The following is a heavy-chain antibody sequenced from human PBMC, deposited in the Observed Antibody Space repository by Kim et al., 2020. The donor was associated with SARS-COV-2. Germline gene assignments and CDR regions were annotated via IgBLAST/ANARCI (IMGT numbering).Heavy chain of an antibody. V-gene: IGHV3-30*03. Sequence: KYYADSGKGRFTISRDNSKNPLYLQMNSLRAEDTAVYYCASLSFSSSPFDYWGQGTLVTVSS. CDR3: ASLSFSSSPFDY. CDR2: K. J-gene: IGHJ4*02. D-gene: IGHD6-13*01.